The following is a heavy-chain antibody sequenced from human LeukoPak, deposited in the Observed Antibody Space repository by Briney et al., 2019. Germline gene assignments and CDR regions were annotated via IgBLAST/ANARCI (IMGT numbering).Heavy chain of an antibody. J-gene: IGHJ3*02. CDR2: IKQDGSEK. CDR1: GFTFSSYW. D-gene: IGHD2-15*01. CDR3: ARTLAATSYDAFDI. Sequence: GGSLRLSCAASGFTFSSYWMSWVRQAPGKGLEWVANIKQDGSEKYYVDSVKGRFTISRDNAKNSLYLQMNSLRAEDTAVYYCARTLAATSYDAFDIWGQGTMVTVSS. V-gene: IGHV3-7*01.